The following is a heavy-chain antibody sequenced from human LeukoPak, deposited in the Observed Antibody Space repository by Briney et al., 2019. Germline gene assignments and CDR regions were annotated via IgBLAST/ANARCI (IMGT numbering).Heavy chain of an antibody. CDR2: INPNNGGT. CDR1: GYTFTGYY. J-gene: IGHJ4*02. V-gene: IGHV1-2*02. Sequence: ASVKVSCKASGYTFTGYYMHWVRQAPGQGLEWMGWINPNNGGTNYAQKFQGRVTMTRDTSISTAYMELSRLRSDDTAVYYCARDPNVRYYLDYWGQGTLVTVSS. CDR3: ARDPNVRYYLDY. D-gene: IGHD3-10*01.